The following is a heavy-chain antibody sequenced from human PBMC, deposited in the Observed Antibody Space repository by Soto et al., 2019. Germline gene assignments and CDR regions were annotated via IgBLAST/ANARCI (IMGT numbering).Heavy chain of an antibody. D-gene: IGHD6-13*01. Sequence: QVQLPESGPGLVRPSGTVSLTCAVSGGSISSDNWWSWVRQPPGKGLEWIGEIHHSGSTNYNPSLKSRVTMSVVPSKNLFSLTLNSVTAADTAFYYCARDQGSHPGDWGQGNLVSVSS. CDR2: IHHSGST. J-gene: IGHJ4*02. CDR3: ARDQGSHPGD. CDR1: GGSISSDNW. V-gene: IGHV4-4*02.